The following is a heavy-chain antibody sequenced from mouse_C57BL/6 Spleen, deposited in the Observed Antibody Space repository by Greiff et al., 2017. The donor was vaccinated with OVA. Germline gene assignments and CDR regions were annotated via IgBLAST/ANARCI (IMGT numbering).Heavy chain of an antibody. D-gene: IGHD1-1*01. J-gene: IGHJ4*01. V-gene: IGHV5-16*01. Sequence: EVKVVESEGGLVQPGSSMKLSCTASGFTFSDYYMAWVRQVPEKGLEWVANINYDGSSTYYLYSLKSRFIISRDNAKNILYLQMSRLKSEDTATYYCARAKGGSSYAMDYWGQGTSVTVSS. CDR2: INYDGSST. CDR3: ARAKGGSSYAMDY. CDR1: GFTFSDYY.